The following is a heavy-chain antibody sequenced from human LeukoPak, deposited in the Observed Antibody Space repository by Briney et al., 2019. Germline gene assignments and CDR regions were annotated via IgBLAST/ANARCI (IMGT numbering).Heavy chain of an antibody. CDR1: GGTFSSYV. CDR3: ARIYYDSSGYYEIDY. Sequence: SVKVSCKASGGTFSSYVISWVRQAPGQGLEWMGRIIPMAGIANYAQKFQGRVTIIADTSTSTAYMELSSLRSEDTAVYYCARIYYDSSGYYEIDYWGQGTLVTVSS. V-gene: IGHV1-69*04. D-gene: IGHD3-22*01. CDR2: IIPMAGIA. J-gene: IGHJ4*02.